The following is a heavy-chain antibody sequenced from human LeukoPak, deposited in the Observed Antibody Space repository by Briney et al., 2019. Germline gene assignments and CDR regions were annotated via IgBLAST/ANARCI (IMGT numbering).Heavy chain of an antibody. CDR1: GFIFSNYG. CDR3: SREAGDGEDSGDY. V-gene: IGHV3-33*01. D-gene: IGHD3-10*01. J-gene: IGHJ4*02. Sequence: GGSLRLSCAASGFIFSNYGMHWVRQAPGRGLEWVAVIWHDGSQKYYADSVKGRVTISRDNSRKTLYLQLNNRRGEDTAVYYCSREAGDGEDSGDYWGQGTLVTVSS. CDR2: IWHDGSQK.